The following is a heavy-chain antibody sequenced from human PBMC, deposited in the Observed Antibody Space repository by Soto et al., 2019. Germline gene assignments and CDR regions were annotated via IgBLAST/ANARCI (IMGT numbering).Heavy chain of an antibody. CDR3: ARDAPGAAPY. D-gene: IGHD6-13*01. Sequence: QVQLQESGPGLVKPSQTLPLTCTVSGGSMSSGDYYWNWIRQHPEKGLEWIGYINYRGSTLYNPSLKSRLTISVDTSKNQFSLKLTSVTAADTAMYYCARDAPGAAPYWGQGTLVTVSS. J-gene: IGHJ4*02. CDR2: INYRGST. V-gene: IGHV4-31*03. CDR1: GGSMSSGDYY.